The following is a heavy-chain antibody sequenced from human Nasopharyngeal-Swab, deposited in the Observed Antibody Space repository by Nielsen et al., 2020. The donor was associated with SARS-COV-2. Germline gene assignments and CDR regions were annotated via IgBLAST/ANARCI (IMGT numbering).Heavy chain of an antibody. CDR2: INHSGST. V-gene: IGHV4-34*01. J-gene: IGHJ5*02. Sequence: GSLRLSCAVYGGSFSGYYWSWIRQPPGKGLEWIGEINHSGSTNYNPSPKSRVTISVDTSKNQFSLKLSSVTAADTAVYYCARGGYSGYDSSNWFDPWGQGTLVTVSS. CDR3: ARGGYSGYDSSNWFDP. CDR1: GGSFSGYY. D-gene: IGHD5-12*01.